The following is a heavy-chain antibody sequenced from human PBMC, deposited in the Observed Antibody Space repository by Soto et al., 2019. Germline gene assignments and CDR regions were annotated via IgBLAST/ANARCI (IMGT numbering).Heavy chain of an antibody. CDR2: IYPGDSDT. CDR1: GYSFTSYW. CDR3: ARHRRVHDFVLMVYAPESGMDV. V-gene: IGHV5-51*01. J-gene: IGHJ6*02. Sequence: GESLKISCKGSGYSFTSYWIGWVRQMPGKGLEWMGIIYPGDSDTRYSTSFQGQVTISADKSISTAYLQWSSLKASDTAMYYCARHRRVHDFVLMVYAPESGMDVWGQGTTVTVSS. D-gene: IGHD2-8*01.